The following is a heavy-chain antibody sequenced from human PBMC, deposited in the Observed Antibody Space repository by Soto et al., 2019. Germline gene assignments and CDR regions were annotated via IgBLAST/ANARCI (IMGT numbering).Heavy chain of an antibody. V-gene: IGHV1-69*01. CDR3: ASDQKMVIVPAVEYFDGLGMDV. J-gene: IGHJ6*02. CDR1: GATFRTHA. CDR2: IMPMFGTA. D-gene: IGHD2-2*01. Sequence: QVQLVQSGAAVKKPGSSVKVSCKASGATFRTHAIIWVRQAPGQGLEWMGGIMPMFGTANYAQKFQGRVTITADESKVTVYQELSSLRSRDTSIYYCASDQKMVIVPAVEYFDGLGMDVWCPGTTVTVSS.